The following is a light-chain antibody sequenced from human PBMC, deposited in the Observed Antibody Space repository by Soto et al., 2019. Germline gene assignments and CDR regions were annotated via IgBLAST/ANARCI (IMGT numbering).Light chain of an antibody. CDR3: GSITRRSTSV. V-gene: IGLV2-14*01. CDR2: DVT. Sequence: QSALSQPASVSGSPGQSITISCTGTSSDVGGFEYVSWYQPQPGKAPKLIIYDVTKRPSGVSNRFSGSKSGNTASLTISWIQAEDEGDYYCGSITRRSTSVFGTGTKLTVL. CDR1: SSDVGGFEY. J-gene: IGLJ1*01.